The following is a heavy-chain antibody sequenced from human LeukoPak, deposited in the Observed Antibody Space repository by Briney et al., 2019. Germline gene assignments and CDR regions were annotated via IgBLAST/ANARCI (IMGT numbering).Heavy chain of an antibody. CDR2: ISGSGVMT. V-gene: IGHV3-23*01. Sequence: GGSLRLSCAASGFTFSDYAMTWVRQAPGKGLEWVATISGSGVMTYYADSVKGRFTVSGDTSKNTIYLQMHSLTAADTAVYYCARDRSIGTYYTFDHWGQGTLVTVSS. D-gene: IGHD1-26*01. CDR3: ARDRSIGTYYTFDH. J-gene: IGHJ4*02. CDR1: GFTFSDYA.